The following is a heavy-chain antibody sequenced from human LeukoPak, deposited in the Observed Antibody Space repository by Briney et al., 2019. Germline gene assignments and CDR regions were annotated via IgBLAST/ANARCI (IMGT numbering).Heavy chain of an antibody. J-gene: IGHJ4*02. V-gene: IGHV4-38-2*02. D-gene: IGHD1-14*01. Sequence: SETLSLTCAVSGYSLSSGYYWGWIRQPPGKGLEWIASKYHSGSTYYNPSLKSRVTISVDKSKNQFSLKLSSLTAADTAVYYCARDGSTGYFDYWGQGTLVTVSS. CDR1: GYSLSSGYY. CDR3: ARDGSTGYFDY. CDR2: KYHSGST.